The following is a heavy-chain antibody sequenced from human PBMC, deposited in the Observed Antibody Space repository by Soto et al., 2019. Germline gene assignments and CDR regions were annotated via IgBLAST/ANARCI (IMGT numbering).Heavy chain of an antibody. D-gene: IGHD3-16*01. J-gene: IGHJ5*02. CDR2: MYFGGSF. CDR3: AQSYYDATGFAVDP. Sequence: QTQLQESGPGLLKPSETLSLPCTVSGASVSTGYWSWIRQAPGKGLEWIGFMYFGGSFNYNPSRTCRATISVDPSMNQFSLKLTPVTAADTAVYYCAQSYYDATGFAVDPWGQGTPVTVSS. CDR1: GASVSTGY. V-gene: IGHV4-59*02.